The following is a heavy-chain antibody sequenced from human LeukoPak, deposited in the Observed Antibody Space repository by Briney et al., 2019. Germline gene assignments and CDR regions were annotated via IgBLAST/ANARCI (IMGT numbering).Heavy chain of an antibody. CDR2: INHSGST. Sequence: SETLSLTCAVYGGSFSGYYWSWIRQPPGKGLEWIGEINHSGSTNYNPSLKSRVTISVDTSENQFSLKLSSVTAADTAVYYCARGAGRRFLEWLLPYYFDYWGQGTLVTVSS. CDR3: ARGAGRRFLEWLLPYYFDY. J-gene: IGHJ4*02. V-gene: IGHV4-34*01. D-gene: IGHD3-3*01. CDR1: GGSFSGYY.